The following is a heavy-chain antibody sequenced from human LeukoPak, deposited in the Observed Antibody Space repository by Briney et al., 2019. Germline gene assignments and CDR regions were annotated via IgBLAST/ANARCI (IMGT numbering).Heavy chain of an antibody. CDR2: IYTSGST. CDR1: GGSISSGSYY. CDR3: ARFQIPTGAFDI. Sequence: PSETLSLTCTVSGGSISSGSYYWSWIRQPAGKGLEWIGRIYTSGSTNYNPSLKSRLTISVDTSKNQFPLKLSSVTAADTAVYYCARFQIPTGAFDIWGQGTMVTVSS. V-gene: IGHV4-61*02. D-gene: IGHD3-9*01. J-gene: IGHJ3*02.